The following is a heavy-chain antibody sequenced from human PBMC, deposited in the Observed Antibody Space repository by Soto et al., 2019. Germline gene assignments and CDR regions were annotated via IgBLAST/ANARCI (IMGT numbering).Heavy chain of an antibody. CDR3: ARESGGATATLDYYYFYMDV. J-gene: IGHJ6*03. Sequence: QVQLVQSGAEVRKPGASVTVSCRSSGDSFNDYYIHWVRQAPGQGFEWMGWINPNVGVTKYAQKFQGWASINRYTSNRTDYMQLSSLRSDDTAGYYCARESGGATATLDYYYFYMDVWGTGTTVTVSS. CDR2: INPNVGVT. D-gene: IGHD5-12*01. V-gene: IGHV1-2*04. CDR1: GDSFNDYY.